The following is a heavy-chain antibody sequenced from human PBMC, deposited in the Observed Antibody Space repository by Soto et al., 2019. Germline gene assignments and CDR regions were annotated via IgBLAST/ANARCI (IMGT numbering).Heavy chain of an antibody. Sequence: PGGSLRLSCAASGFTFSNAWMSWVRQAPGKGLEWVGRIKSKTDGGTTDYAAPVKGRFTISRDDSKNTLYLQMNSLKTEDTAVYYCTTDGTYYDFWSGYPNYYGMDVWGQGTTVTVSS. D-gene: IGHD3-3*01. CDR1: GFTFSNAW. J-gene: IGHJ6*02. CDR3: TTDGTYYDFWSGYPNYYGMDV. CDR2: IKSKTDGGTT. V-gene: IGHV3-15*01.